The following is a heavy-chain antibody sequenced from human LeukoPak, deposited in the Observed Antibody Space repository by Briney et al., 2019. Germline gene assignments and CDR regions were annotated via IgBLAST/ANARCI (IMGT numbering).Heavy chain of an antibody. V-gene: IGHV3-48*04. Sequence: GGSLRLSCAASGFTFSSYWMSWVRQAPGKGLEWVSYISSSGSTIYYADSVKGRFTISRDNAKNSLYLQMNSLRAEDTAVYYCARVGSSWYTFFDYWGQGTLVTVSS. CDR1: GFTFSSYW. J-gene: IGHJ4*02. D-gene: IGHD6-13*01. CDR3: ARVGSSWYTFFDY. CDR2: ISSSGSTI.